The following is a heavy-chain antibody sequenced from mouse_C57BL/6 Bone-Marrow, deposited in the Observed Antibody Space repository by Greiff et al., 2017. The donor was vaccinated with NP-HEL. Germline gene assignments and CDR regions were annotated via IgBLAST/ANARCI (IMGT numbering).Heavy chain of an antibody. CDR1: GFNIKDYY. CDR3: TLFTTVVARYFEG. D-gene: IGHD1-1*01. CDR2: IDPEDGDT. J-gene: IGHJ1*03. Sequence: VQLQQSGAELVRPGASVKLSCTASGFNIKDYYMHWVKQRPEQGLEWIGRIDPEDGDTEYAPKFQGKATMTADTSSNTAYLQLSSLTSEDTAVYYCTLFTTVVARYFEGWGTGTTVTV. V-gene: IGHV14-1*01.